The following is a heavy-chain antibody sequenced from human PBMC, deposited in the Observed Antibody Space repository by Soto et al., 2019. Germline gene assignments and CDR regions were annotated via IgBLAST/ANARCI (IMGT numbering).Heavy chain of an antibody. D-gene: IGHD2-2*01. CDR2: IIPIFDTA. Sequence: QVQLVQSGAEVKKPGSSVKVSCKTSGGTFSSYAISWVRQAPGQGLEWMGGIIPIFDTANYAQKFQGRVTITADESTSTADMELSSLRSDDTAVYYCARHDCISSSCYYYYYYSMDVWGQGTTVTVSS. CDR1: GGTFSSYA. J-gene: IGHJ6*02. V-gene: IGHV1-69*12. CDR3: ARHDCISSSCYYYYYYSMDV.